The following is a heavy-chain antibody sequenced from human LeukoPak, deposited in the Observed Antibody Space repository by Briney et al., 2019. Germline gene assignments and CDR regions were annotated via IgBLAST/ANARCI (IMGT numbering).Heavy chain of an antibody. J-gene: IGHJ3*02. CDR1: GFTFSSYW. CDR2: MKQDGSEK. D-gene: IGHD3-10*01. V-gene: IGHV3-7*01. Sequence: GGSLRLSCAASGFTFSSYWMSWLRQAPGKGLEWVANMKQDGSEKYYVHSVKGRFTISRDNAKISLYLQMNSLRAEDTAVYYCARDTISDDAFDIWGQGTMVTVSS. CDR3: ARDTISDDAFDI.